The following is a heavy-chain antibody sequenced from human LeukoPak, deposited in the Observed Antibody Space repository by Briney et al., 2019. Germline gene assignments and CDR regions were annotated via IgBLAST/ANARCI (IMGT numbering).Heavy chain of an antibody. J-gene: IGHJ1*01. V-gene: IGHV1-18*04. CDR2: ISAYNGNT. CDR3: ARGRVYYYGSGSYPH. CDR1: GYTFTGYY. D-gene: IGHD3-10*01. Sequence: ASVKVSCKASGYTFTGYYMHWVRQAPGQGLEWMGWISAYNGNTNYAQKLQGRVTMTTDTSTSTAYMELRSLRSDDTAVYYCARGRVYYYGSGSYPHWGQGTLATVSS.